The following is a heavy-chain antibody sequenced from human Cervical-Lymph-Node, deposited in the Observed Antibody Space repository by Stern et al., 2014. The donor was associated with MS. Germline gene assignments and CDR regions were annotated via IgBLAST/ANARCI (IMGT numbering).Heavy chain of an antibody. J-gene: IGHJ4*02. D-gene: IGHD2-15*01. V-gene: IGHV1-2*06. CDR2: INPKSGVT. Sequence: QEQLMQSGADVKKPGASVKVSCKASGYTFTAYNMHWLRQAPGQALEWMGRINPKSGVTNYAQKFQDRVTMTRDTSISTVYMELSRLRSNDTAMYYCATRRGCSGGSCSSRSLDYWGQGTLVTVSS. CDR3: ATRRGCSGGSCSSRSLDY. CDR1: GYTFTAYN.